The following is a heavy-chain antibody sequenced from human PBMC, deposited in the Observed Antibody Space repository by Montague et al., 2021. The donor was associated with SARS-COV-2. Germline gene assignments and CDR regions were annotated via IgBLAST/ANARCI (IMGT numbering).Heavy chain of an antibody. J-gene: IGHJ4*02. CDR3: ATRTRYPQNDFGF. CDR2: IYNGGTT. V-gene: IGHV4-39*01. CDR1: GDSIRNSDYS. Sequence: SETLSLTCTVSGDSIRNSDYSWVWVRQPPGKGLEWIGNIYNGGTTFYNPSLKSRVTIFVDTSKNQFSLKLSSVTAADTAVYYCATRTRYPQNDFGFWGQGTLVTVSS. D-gene: IGHD2-15*01.